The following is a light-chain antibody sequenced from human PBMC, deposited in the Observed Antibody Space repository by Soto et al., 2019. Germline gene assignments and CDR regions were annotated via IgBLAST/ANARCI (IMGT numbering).Light chain of an antibody. V-gene: IGKV3-20*01. J-gene: IGKJ1*01. CDR1: QSVSGTY. CDR2: GAS. Sequence: EIVFTQSPGTLSLSPGERATLSRRASQSVSGTYLAWYQQKPGQPPRLLIYGASTRATGIPARFSGSGSGTDFTLTISRLEPEDFAVYYCQQYGSSWTFGQGTKVDIK. CDR3: QQYGSSWT.